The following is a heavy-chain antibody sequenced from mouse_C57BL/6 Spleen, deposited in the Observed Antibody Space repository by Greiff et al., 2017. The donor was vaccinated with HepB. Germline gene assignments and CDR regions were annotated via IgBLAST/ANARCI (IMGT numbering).Heavy chain of an antibody. J-gene: IGHJ2*01. CDR2: ISSGSSTI. D-gene: IGHD2-4*01. V-gene: IGHV5-17*01. CDR1: GFTFSDYG. CDR3: AGGGFIGLRRKGFDY. Sequence: EVKLMESGGGLVKPGGSLKLSCAASGFTFSDYGMHWVRQAPEKGLEWVAYISSGSSTIYYADTVKGRFTISRDNAKNTLFLQMTSLRSEDTAMYYCAGGGFIGLRRKGFDYWGQGTTLTVSS.